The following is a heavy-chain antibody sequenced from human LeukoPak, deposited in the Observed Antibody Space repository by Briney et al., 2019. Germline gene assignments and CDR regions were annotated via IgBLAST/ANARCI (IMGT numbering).Heavy chain of an antibody. Sequence: SETLSLTCSVSGYSISSGYFWGWIRHSQGKGLEWIASIFHSGSTFHNPSLKSRVTISVDTSKNQFSLRLSSVTAADTAVYYCARESGYYDSSGYYYWVAAFDIWGQGTMVTVSS. CDR2: IFHSGST. CDR1: GYSISSGYF. J-gene: IGHJ3*02. CDR3: ARESGYYDSSGYYYWVAAFDI. V-gene: IGHV4-38-2*02. D-gene: IGHD3-22*01.